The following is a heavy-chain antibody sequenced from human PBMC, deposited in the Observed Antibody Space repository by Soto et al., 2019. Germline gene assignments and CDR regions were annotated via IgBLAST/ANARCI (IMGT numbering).Heavy chain of an antibody. V-gene: IGHV1-18*01. CDR2: ISAYNGNS. CDR3: ARVYHSFSAGV. Sequence: QVQLVQSGAAVQKPGASVKVSCKASDSSFTNFGFSWVRQDPGQGLEWVGWISAYNGNSNYAQKIQGRVTLTTDTSTSTAYMELRSLRADDTDVYYCARVYHSFSAGVWGQGTLVTVSS. CDR1: DSSFTNFG. D-gene: IGHD5-18*01. J-gene: IGHJ4*02.